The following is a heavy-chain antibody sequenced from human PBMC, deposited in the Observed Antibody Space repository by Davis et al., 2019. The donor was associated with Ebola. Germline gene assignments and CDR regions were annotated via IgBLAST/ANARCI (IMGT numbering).Heavy chain of an antibody. CDR2: ISSYNGNT. D-gene: IGHD2-15*01. J-gene: IGHJ6*02. V-gene: IGHV1-18*01. CDR3: ERDLGDIVVVVAASGLDV. Sequence: AASVKVSCKASGYTFTSYGISWVRQAPGQGLDWMVWISSYNGNTNYAQKLQGRVAMTTDTSTSTAYMELRSLRSDDPAVYYCERDLGDIVVVVAASGLDVWGQGTTVTVSS. CDR1: GYTFTSYG.